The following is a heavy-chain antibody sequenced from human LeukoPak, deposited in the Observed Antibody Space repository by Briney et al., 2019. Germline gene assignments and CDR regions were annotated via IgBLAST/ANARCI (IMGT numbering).Heavy chain of an antibody. Sequence: PGGSLRLSCAASGITFSDYYMSWIRQAPGKGLEWVSAISGSGGSTYYADSVKGRFTISRDNSKNTLYLQMNSLRAEDTAVYYCAKDMRFDWTPYYFDYWGQGTLVTVSS. J-gene: IGHJ4*02. D-gene: IGHD3-9*01. CDR2: ISGSGGST. CDR1: GITFSDYY. V-gene: IGHV3-23*01. CDR3: AKDMRFDWTPYYFDY.